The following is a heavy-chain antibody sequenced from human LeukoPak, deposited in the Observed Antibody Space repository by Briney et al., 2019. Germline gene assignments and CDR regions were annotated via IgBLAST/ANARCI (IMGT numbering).Heavy chain of an antibody. Sequence: PSETLSLTCAVYGGSFSGYYWSWIRQHPGKGLEWIGYIYYSGSTYYNPSLKSRVTISVDTSKNQFSLKLSSVTAADTAVYYCARGTELVGLNYYYYYGMDVWGQGTTVTVSS. CDR2: IYYSGST. CDR3: ARGTELVGLNYYYYYGMDV. J-gene: IGHJ6*02. CDR1: GGSFSGYY. V-gene: IGHV4-31*11. D-gene: IGHD2-15*01.